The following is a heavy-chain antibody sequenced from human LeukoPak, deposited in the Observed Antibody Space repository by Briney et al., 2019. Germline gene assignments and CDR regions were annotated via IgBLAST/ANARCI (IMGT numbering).Heavy chain of an antibody. CDR2: IYFSGST. J-gene: IGHJ6*03. CDR1: GGSISSSYY. V-gene: IGHV4-39*01. Sequence: PSETLSLTCTVSGGSISSSYYWGWIRQPPGKGLEWIGTIYFSGSTYYNPSLKSRVTISVDTSKNQFSLKLSSVTAADTALCYCARHYYDFWSGYYNRELYYYYMDVWGKGTTVTVSS. D-gene: IGHD3-3*01. CDR3: ARHYYDFWSGYYNRELYYYYMDV.